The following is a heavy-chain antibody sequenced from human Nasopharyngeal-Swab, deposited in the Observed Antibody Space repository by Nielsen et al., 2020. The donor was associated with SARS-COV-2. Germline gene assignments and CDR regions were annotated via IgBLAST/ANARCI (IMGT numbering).Heavy chain of an antibody. J-gene: IGHJ4*02. CDR3: ARGRVGAKDY. Sequence: SDTLSLTCAVYGGSFSGYYWSWIRQPPGKGLEWIGEINHSGSTNYNPSLKSRVTISVDTSKNQFSLKLSSVTAADTAVYYCARGRVGAKDYWGQGTLVPSPQ. V-gene: IGHV4-34*01. CDR1: GGSFSGYY. D-gene: IGHD1-26*01. CDR2: INHSGST.